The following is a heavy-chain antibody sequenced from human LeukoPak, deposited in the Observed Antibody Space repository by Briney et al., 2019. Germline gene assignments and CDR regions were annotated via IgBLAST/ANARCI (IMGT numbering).Heavy chain of an antibody. J-gene: IGHJ4*02. CDR1: GYSISSGYY. Sequence: PSETLSLTCAVSGYSISSGYYWGWIRQPPGKGLEWIGSIYYSGSTYYNPSLKSRVTISVDTSKNQFSLKLSSVTAADTAVYYCARHLGIVVVSRFDYWGQGTLVTVSS. D-gene: IGHD3-22*01. CDR2: IYYSGST. V-gene: IGHV4-38-2*01. CDR3: ARHLGIVVVSRFDY.